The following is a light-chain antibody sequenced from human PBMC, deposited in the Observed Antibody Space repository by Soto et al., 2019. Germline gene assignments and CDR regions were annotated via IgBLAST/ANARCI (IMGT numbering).Light chain of an antibody. V-gene: IGLV2-8*01. Sequence: QSVLTQPPSASGSPGQSVTISCTGTSSDVGGYNYVSWYQQHPGKAPKLMIYEVTERPSGVPDRFSGSKSGNTASLTVSGLQAEDEADYYCSSYAGSNYWVVFGGGTQLTVL. CDR2: EVT. J-gene: IGLJ2*01. CDR1: SSDVGGYNY. CDR3: SSYAGSNYWVV.